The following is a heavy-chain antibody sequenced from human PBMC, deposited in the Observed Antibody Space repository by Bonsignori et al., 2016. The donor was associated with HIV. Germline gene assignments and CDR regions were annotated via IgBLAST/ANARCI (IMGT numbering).Heavy chain of an antibody. J-gene: IGHJ4*02. V-gene: IGHV3-48*02. Sequence: GESLKISCAASEFTFSTYSMNWVRQAPGKGLEWVSYIGSSESDVYYADSVKGRFTVSRDSGKNLLYLQMNILRDEDTAAYYCARLPRNGEGYWGRGTLVTVSS. CDR3: ARLPRNGEGY. D-gene: IGHD7-27*01. CDR2: IGSSESDV. CDR1: EFTFSTYS.